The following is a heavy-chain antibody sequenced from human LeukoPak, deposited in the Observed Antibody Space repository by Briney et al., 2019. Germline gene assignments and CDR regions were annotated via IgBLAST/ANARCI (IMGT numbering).Heavy chain of an antibody. V-gene: IGHV3-23*01. Sequence: GGSLRLSSAASGFTFRRYARSGVRQAPGKGLEWVSAISGSGGSTYYADSVKGRSTISRDNSKNTLYLQMNSLRAEDTAVYYCAILVGKYPDYRGQGTLVTVSS. CDR3: AILVGKYPDY. J-gene: IGHJ4*02. CDR1: GFTFRRYA. CDR2: ISGSGGST. D-gene: IGHD3-3*02.